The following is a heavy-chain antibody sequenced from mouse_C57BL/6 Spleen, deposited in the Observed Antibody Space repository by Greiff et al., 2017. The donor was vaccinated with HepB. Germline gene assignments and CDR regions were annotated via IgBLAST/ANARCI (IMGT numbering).Heavy chain of an antibody. V-gene: IGHV5-2*01. CDR3: ARKGERGGGYFDV. J-gene: IGHJ1*03. Sequence: EVKLQESGGGLVQPGESLKLSCESNEYEFPSHDMSWVRKTPEKRLELVAAINSDGGSTYYPDTMERRFIISRDNTKKTLYLQMSSLRSEDTALYYWARKGERGGGYFDVWGTGTTVTVSS. CDR1: EYEFPSHD. CDR2: INSDGGST.